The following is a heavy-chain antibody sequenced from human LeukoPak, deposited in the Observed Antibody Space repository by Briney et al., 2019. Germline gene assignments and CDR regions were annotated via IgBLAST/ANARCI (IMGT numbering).Heavy chain of an antibody. V-gene: IGHV4-39*01. CDR3: ARLKGVWDSSGYYHLGAFDI. CDR2: IYYSGIT. D-gene: IGHD3-22*01. Sequence: LSAPLSLTCPVSGGSISSSSYYWGWIRQPPGKGLEWIGSIYYSGITYYNPSLKSRVTISVDTSKNQFSLKLSSVTAADTAVYYCARLKGVWDSSGYYHLGAFDIWGQGTMVTVSS. J-gene: IGHJ3*02. CDR1: GGSISSSSYY.